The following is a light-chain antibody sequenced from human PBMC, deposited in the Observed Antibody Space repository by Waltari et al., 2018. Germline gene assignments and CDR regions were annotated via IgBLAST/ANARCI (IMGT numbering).Light chain of an antibody. Sequence: SSGLTQDPGVSVALGQTVTITCQGDSLRVSYVSWYQQKPGQAPLLVMYGSNDRPSGIPDRFSCSTSRNTASLIITGAQAEDEADYYCNSRDSSGHHKFGGGTKLTVL. J-gene: IGLJ2*01. CDR3: NSRDSSGHHK. CDR2: GSN. V-gene: IGLV3-19*01. CDR1: SLRVSY.